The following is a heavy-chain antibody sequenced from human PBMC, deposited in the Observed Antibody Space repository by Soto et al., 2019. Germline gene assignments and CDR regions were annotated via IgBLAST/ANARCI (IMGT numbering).Heavy chain of an antibody. Sequence: QVQLVESGGGVVQPGRSLRLSSAASGFTFSTYGIHWVRRCPGKGLGWVAVLSYDGTNKYYADSVKGRFTISRDNSKNTLYLQMNSLRAEDTAVYYCAKDIAVAEHYYYYGMDIWGQGTTVTVSS. CDR1: GFTFSTYG. CDR3: AKDIAVAEHYYYYGMDI. CDR2: LSYDGTNK. V-gene: IGHV3-30*18. J-gene: IGHJ6*02. D-gene: IGHD6-19*01.